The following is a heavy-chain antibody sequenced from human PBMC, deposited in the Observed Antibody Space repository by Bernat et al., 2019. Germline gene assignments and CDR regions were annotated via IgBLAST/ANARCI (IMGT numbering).Heavy chain of an antibody. D-gene: IGHD6-13*01. CDR3: AKGLASSWPGSDC. J-gene: IGHJ4*02. CDR1: GFTFSTYA. V-gene: IGHV3-23*01. CDR2: ITDRGGGP. Sequence: EVQLLESGGGLVQPGGSLRLFCTASGFTFSTYAMTLVRQAPGKGLEWVSTITDRGGGPYYADSGKGRFTISRDNSKSTLYLQMNSLRAEDTALYYCAKGLASSWPGSDCWGQGTLVTVSS.